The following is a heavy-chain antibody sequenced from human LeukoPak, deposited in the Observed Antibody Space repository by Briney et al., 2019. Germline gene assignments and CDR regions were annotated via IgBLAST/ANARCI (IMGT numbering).Heavy chain of an antibody. CDR3: ARREGPGSYYNWFDP. CDR1: GYTFSTSA. Sequence: GASVKVSCKASGYTFSTSAMHWVRQAPGQSLEWMGWINAANGNTKYSQKLQGRVTMTTDTSTSTAYMELRSLRSDDTAVYYCARREGPGSYYNWFDPWGQGTLVTVSS. J-gene: IGHJ5*02. CDR2: INAANGNT. D-gene: IGHD3-10*01. V-gene: IGHV1-3*01.